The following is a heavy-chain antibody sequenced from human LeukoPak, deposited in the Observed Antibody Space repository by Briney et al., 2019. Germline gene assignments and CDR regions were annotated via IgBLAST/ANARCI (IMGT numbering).Heavy chain of an antibody. CDR3: ARDPGGYDY. D-gene: IGHD3-10*01. Sequence: PGGSLRLSCVASGFPFSSYWMTWVRQAPGKGLEWVANIKQDGSEKYYVDSVKGRFTISRDNAKNSLYLQMNSLRAEDTAVYYCARDPGGYDYWGQGTLVAVSS. V-gene: IGHV3-7*01. CDR1: GFPFSSYW. J-gene: IGHJ4*02. CDR2: IKQDGSEK.